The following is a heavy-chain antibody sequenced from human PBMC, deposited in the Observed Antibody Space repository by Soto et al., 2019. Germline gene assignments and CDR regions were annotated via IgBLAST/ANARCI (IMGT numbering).Heavy chain of an antibody. Sequence: QVQLVQSGAEVKKPGSSVKVSCKASGGTFSSYTISWVRQAPGQGLEWMGRIIPILGIANYAQKFQGRVTMTADKSXTTXYXELSSLRSEDTAVYYCARDQPTVVTRNYYYYYGMDVWGQGTTVTVSS. CDR3: ARDQPTVVTRNYYYYYGMDV. V-gene: IGHV1-69*08. D-gene: IGHD4-17*01. CDR2: IIPILGIA. J-gene: IGHJ6*02. CDR1: GGTFSSYT.